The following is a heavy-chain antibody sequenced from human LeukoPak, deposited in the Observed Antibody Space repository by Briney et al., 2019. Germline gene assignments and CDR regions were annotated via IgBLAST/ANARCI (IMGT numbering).Heavy chain of an antibody. J-gene: IGHJ3*02. CDR3: ARDRLTGIPKAFDI. CDR1: GGSISSGGYY. Sequence: SETLSLTCTVSGGSISSGGYYWSWIRQHPGKGLEWIGYIYYSGSTYYNPSLKSRVTISVDTSKNQFSLKLSSVTAADTAVYYCARDRLTGIPKAFDIWGQGTMVTASS. V-gene: IGHV4-31*03. D-gene: IGHD1-14*01. CDR2: IYYSGST.